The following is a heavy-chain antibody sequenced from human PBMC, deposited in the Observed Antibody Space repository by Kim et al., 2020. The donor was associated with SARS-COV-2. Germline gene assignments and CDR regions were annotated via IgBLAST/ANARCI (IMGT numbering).Heavy chain of an antibody. CDR1: GFTLSSYE. CDR2: ISSGGSTI. D-gene: IGHD4-17*01. CDR3: ARSTTVTSRNWFDP. Sequence: GSLRLSCAASGFTLSSYEMNWVRQAPGKGLEWLSYISSGGSTIYYADSVKGRFTISRDNAQNSLYLQMNSLGAEDTAVYYCARSTTVTSRNWFDPWGQGTLVTVSS. V-gene: IGHV3-48*03. J-gene: IGHJ5*02.